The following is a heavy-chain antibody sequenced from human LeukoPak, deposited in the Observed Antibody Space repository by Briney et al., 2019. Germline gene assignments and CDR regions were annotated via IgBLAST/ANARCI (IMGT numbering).Heavy chain of an antibody. Sequence: PGGSLRLSCAASGFSFGSYAMNWVRQAPGKGLEWVSAISGGGGSTSYADSVKGRFTISRDNSRNTLFLQMSSLRAEDTAVYYCAIGSNNWNSAYFDYWGQGTLVTVSS. CDR3: AIGSNNWNSAYFDY. CDR1: GFSFGSYA. D-gene: IGHD1-7*01. CDR2: ISGGGGST. J-gene: IGHJ4*02. V-gene: IGHV3-23*01.